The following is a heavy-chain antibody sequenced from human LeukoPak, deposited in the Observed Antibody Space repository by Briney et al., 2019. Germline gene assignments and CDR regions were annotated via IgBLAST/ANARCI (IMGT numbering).Heavy chain of an antibody. CDR2: ISTSSSYI. J-gene: IGHJ3*02. V-gene: IGHV3-21*01. CDR1: GFTFSSYA. Sequence: GGSLRLSCAASGFTFSSYAMSWVRQAPGKGLEWVSSISTSSSYIYYADSVQGRFTISRDNAKNSLYLQMNSLRAEDTALYYCARNAFDIWGQGTMVTVSS. CDR3: ARNAFDI.